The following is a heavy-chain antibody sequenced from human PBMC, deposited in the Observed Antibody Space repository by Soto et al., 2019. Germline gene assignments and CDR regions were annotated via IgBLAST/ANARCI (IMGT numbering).Heavy chain of an antibody. V-gene: IGHV3-9*01. CDR1: GFTFDEYA. J-gene: IGHJ4*02. CDR3: ANCRQGGGSFGARGDD. CDR2: ISWNGDNI. D-gene: IGHD2-15*01. Sequence: EVQLMESGGGLVQPGRSLRLSCAASGFTFDEYAMHWVRQVPGKGLEWVSSISWNGDNIGYADSVKGRFSISRDNGRDSNYLQMLRLRAEDTAFYFCANCRQGGGSFGARGDDWGQGTLVTVSS.